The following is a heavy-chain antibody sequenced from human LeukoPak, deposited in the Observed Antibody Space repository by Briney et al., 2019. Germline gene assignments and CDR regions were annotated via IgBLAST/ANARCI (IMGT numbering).Heavy chain of an antibody. D-gene: IGHD5-12*01. V-gene: IGHV4-39*02. CDR1: GGSISSSSYY. J-gene: IGHJ4*02. CDR3: ARDYDIGYAGY. CDR2: IYYSGGT. Sequence: SETLSLTCTVSGGSISSSSYYWGWIRQPPGKGLEWIGSIYYSGGTYYNWSLKSRVTISVDTSKNQFSLKLSSVTAADTAVYYCARDYDIGYAGYWGQGTLVTVSS.